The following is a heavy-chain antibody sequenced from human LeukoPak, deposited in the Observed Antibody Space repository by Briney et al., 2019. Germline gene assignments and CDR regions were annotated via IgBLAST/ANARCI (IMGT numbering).Heavy chain of an antibody. D-gene: IGHD3-9*01. J-gene: IGHJ4*02. CDR3: AKDGARYLLTYYFEY. CDR2: ISYDGSKQ. CDR1: GFTFSSHD. Sequence: GRSLRLSCAASGFTFSSHDMHWVRQAPGKGLEWVAAISYDGSKQLYADSVKGRFTISRDNSKNTLNLQMNSLRDEDTAVYYCAKDGARYLLTYYFEYWGQGTLVTVSS. V-gene: IGHV3-30*18.